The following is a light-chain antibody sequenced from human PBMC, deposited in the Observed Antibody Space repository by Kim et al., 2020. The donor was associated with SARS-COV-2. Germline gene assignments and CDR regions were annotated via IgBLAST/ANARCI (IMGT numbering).Light chain of an antibody. Sequence: NFMLTQPHSLSESPGKTVTISCVGSGGYIANNYVQWYQQRPGSAPTAVIYEHKQRPSGVPSRFSGSTDSSSNSASLTISGLTPDDEADYYCQSYDKNTWVFGGGTKLTVL. CDR3: QSYDKNTWV. CDR1: GGYIANNY. CDR2: EHK. V-gene: IGLV6-57*02. J-gene: IGLJ3*02.